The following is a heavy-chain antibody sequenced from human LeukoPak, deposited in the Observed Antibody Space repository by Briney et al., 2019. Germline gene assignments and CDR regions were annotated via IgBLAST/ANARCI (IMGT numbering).Heavy chain of an antibody. CDR2: ISSSSSYI. CDR3: ARNPGYYDSSGSLHFDY. D-gene: IGHD3-22*01. Sequence: GGSLRLSCAVSGFTFSDYAMSWVRQAPGKGLEWVSSISSSSSYIYYADSVKGRFTISRDNAKNSLYLQMNSLRAEDTAVYYCARNPGYYDSSGSLHFDYWGQGTLVTVSS. CDR1: GFTFSDYA. J-gene: IGHJ4*02. V-gene: IGHV3-21*01.